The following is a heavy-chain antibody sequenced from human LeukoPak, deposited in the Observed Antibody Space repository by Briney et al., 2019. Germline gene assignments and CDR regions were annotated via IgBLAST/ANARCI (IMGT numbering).Heavy chain of an antibody. CDR1: GGSFSGYY. Sequence: PSETLSLTCAVYGGSFSGYYWNWIRQPPGKGLEWIGEINHSGSTNYNPSLKSRVTISVDTSKNQFSLKLSSVTAADTAVYYCARSRRLVSSYYYYYMDVWGKGTTVTVSS. V-gene: IGHV4-34*01. D-gene: IGHD6-6*01. CDR2: INHSGST. J-gene: IGHJ6*03. CDR3: ARSRRLVSSYYYYYMDV.